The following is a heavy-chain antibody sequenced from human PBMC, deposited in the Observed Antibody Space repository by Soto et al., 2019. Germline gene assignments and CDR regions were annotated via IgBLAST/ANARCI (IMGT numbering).Heavy chain of an antibody. CDR2: VYATGTS. CDR3: VRDGSKTLRDCFDP. D-gene: IGHD4-17*01. CDR1: GGPMSKFY. J-gene: IGHJ5*02. V-gene: IGHV4-4*07. Sequence: PETLDLTFSVSGGPMSKFYWIWIRKTAGKGLEWMGRVYATGTSDYNPSLSSRIAKSGDISKKTFSLRLRSVTAADTGVYYCVRDGSKTLRDCFDPWGQGILVTGAS.